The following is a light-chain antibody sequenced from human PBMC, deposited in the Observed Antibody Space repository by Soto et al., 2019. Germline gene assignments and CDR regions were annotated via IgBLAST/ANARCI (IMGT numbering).Light chain of an antibody. J-gene: IGKJ4*01. CDR1: QSVSSN. Sequence: DIVMTQSPATLSVSPGERATLSCRASQSVSSNLAWYQQKPGQAPRLLIYGASTRATGIPARFSGSGSGTEFTLTISSLQPDDFATYYCQQYNSYPLTFGGGTKVDI. CDR3: QQYNSYPLT. V-gene: IGKV3-15*01. CDR2: GAS.